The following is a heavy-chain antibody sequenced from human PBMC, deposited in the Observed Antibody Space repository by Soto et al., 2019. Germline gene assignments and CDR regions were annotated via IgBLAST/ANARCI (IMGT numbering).Heavy chain of an antibody. CDR3: ARDKPPEYKNAFPYGLDV. Sequence: GGCLRLSCAASGFTLSYYWMSWVRQSPGKGLEWVANIKEDESEKYYVDSVKGRFTISRDNAKNSLYLQMNTLRAEDTAVYYCARDKPPEYKNAFPYGLDVWGQGTTVTVSS. CDR2: IKEDESEK. CDR1: GFTLSYYW. D-gene: IGHD6-6*01. V-gene: IGHV3-7*03. J-gene: IGHJ6*02.